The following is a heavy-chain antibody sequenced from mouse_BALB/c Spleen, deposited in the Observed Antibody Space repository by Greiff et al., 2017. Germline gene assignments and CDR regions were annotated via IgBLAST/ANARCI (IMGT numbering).Heavy chain of an antibody. J-gene: IGHJ4*01. Sequence: EVQLVESGGGLVQPGGSRKLSCAASGFTFSSFGMHWVRQAPEKGLEWVAYISSGSSTIYYADTVKGRFTISRDNPNNTLFLQMTSLRSEDTAMYYCARDYYDYAMDYWGQGTSVTVSS. CDR2: ISSGSSTI. CDR3: ARDYYDYAMDY. D-gene: IGHD2-1*01. V-gene: IGHV5-17*02. CDR1: GFTFSSFG.